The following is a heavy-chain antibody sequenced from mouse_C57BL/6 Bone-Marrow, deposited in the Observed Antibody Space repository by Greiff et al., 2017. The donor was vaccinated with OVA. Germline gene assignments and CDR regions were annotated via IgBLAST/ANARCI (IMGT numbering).Heavy chain of an antibody. V-gene: IGHV1-82*01. CDR3: ARRDGNHLDY. Sequence: VQLQQSGPELVKPGASVKISCKASGYAFSSSWMNWVKQRPGKGLEWIGRIYPGDGDTNYNGKFKGKATLTADKSSSTAYMQLSSLTSEDSAVYFCARRDGNHLDYGGQGTTLTVYS. CDR2: IYPGDGDT. D-gene: IGHD2-1*01. J-gene: IGHJ2*01. CDR1: GYAFSSSW.